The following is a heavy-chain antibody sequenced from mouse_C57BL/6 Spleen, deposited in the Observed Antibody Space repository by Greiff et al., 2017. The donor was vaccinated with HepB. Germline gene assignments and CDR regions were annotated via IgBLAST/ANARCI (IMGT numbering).Heavy chain of an antibody. V-gene: IGHV3-1*01. CDR3: ARENDDYAMDY. Sequence: EVKLEESGPGMVKPSQSLSLTCTVTGYSITSGYDWHWIRHFPGNKLEWMGYISYSGSTNYNPSLKSRISITHDTSKNHFFLKLNSVTTEDTATYYCARENDDYAMDYWGQGTSVTVSS. J-gene: IGHJ4*01. CDR1: GYSITSGYD. D-gene: IGHD2-3*01. CDR2: ISYSGST.